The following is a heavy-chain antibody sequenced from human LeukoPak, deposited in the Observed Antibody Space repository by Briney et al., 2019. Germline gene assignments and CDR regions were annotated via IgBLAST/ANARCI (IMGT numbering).Heavy chain of an antibody. CDR1: GGSVSSGSYY. V-gene: IGHV4-61*01. Sequence: PSETLSLTCTVSGGSVSSGSYYWSWIRQPPGKGLEWIGYIYYSGSTNYNPSLKSRVTISVDTSKNQFSLKLSSVTAADTAVYHCARESYYYGMDVWGKGATVTVSS. CDR3: ARESYYYGMDV. J-gene: IGHJ6*04. CDR2: IYYSGST.